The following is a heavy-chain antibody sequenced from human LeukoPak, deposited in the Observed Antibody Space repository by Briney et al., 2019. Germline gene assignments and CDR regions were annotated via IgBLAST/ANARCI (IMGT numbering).Heavy chain of an antibody. V-gene: IGHV3-23*01. D-gene: IGHD3/OR15-3a*01. Sequence: GGSLRLSCAATGFTFSTYAMSWVRQAPGRGLEGVSAISGTGERTYYADSVKGRFTISSDTSKNTLFLQMNSLRVEDTAVYYCAKEVDYQKLDHWGQGTLVTVSS. CDR2: ISGTGERT. J-gene: IGHJ4*02. CDR3: AKEVDYQKLDH. CDR1: GFTFSTYA.